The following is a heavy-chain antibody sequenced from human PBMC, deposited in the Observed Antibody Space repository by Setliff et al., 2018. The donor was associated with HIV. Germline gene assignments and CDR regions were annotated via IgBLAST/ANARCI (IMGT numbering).Heavy chain of an antibody. J-gene: IGHJ4*02. V-gene: IGHV4-39*07. Sequence: SETLSLTCTVSGGSISSSSYYWGWIRQPPGKGLEWIGSIDYSGSTYYNPSLKSRVTISVDTSKGQFSLKLSSVTAADTAVYYCARKPGFCSGGGCRGYFDYWGQGTLVTVSS. CDR3: ARKPGFCSGGGCRGYFDY. CDR2: IDYSGST. CDR1: GGSISSSSYY. D-gene: IGHD2-15*01.